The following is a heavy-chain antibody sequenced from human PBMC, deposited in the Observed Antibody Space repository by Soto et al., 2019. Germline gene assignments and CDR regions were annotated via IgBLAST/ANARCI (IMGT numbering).Heavy chain of an antibody. CDR3: ARDPGSGSYYGWXDP. Sequence: SETLSLTCTVSGGSISRYYWNWIRQPPGKGLEWIGYIYYSGSTNYNPSLKSRVTISVDTSKNQFSLKLSSVTAADTAVYYCARDPGSGSYYGWXDPWGQGTLVTVS. CDR1: GGSISRYY. CDR2: IYYSGST. D-gene: IGHD3-10*01. V-gene: IGHV4-59*01. J-gene: IGHJ5*02.